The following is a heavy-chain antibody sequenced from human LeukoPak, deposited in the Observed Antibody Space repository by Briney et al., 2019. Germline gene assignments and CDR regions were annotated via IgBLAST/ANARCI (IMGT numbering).Heavy chain of an antibody. CDR3: ARGGYYDSSARTYVDY. V-gene: IGHV4-34*01. CDR1: GGSFSGYY. CDR2: INHSGST. Sequence: PSETLSLTCAVYGGSFSGYYWSWIRQPPGKGLEWIGEINHSGSTNYNPSLKSRVTISVDTSKNQFSLKLSSVTAAGTAVYYCARGGYYDSSARTYVDYWGQGTLVTVSS. J-gene: IGHJ4*02. D-gene: IGHD3-22*01.